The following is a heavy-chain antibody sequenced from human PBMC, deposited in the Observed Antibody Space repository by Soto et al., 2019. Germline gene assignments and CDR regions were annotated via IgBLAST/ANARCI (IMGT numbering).Heavy chain of an antibody. Sequence: SETLSLAXSVSGRSDSNGTSLWSRIRQPPERGLERTGNVYFTGTTSYKPTLKSRVTLTVGPSKAKFFLKLTSVTAADTAAVYCPSYCNDSACCHLYDMDDWGLGTLVTVSS. J-gene: IGHJ4*01. D-gene: IGHD2-15*01. CDR2: VYFTGTT. CDR3: PSYCNDSACCHLYDMDD. CDR1: GRSDSNGTSL. V-gene: IGHV4-61*01.